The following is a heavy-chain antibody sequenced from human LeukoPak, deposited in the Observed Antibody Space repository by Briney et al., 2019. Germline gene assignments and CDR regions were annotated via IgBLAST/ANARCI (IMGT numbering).Heavy chain of an antibody. CDR3: AREIGRDKRVYYFDY. CDR1: GFTFSSYS. Sequence: MAGGSLRLSCAASGFTFSSYSMNWVRQAPGKGLEWVSSISSSSSYIYYADSAKGRFTISRDNAKNSLYLQMNSLRAEDTAVYYCAREIGRDKRVYYFDYWGQGTLVTVSS. V-gene: IGHV3-21*01. D-gene: IGHD2-15*01. J-gene: IGHJ4*02. CDR2: ISSSSSYI.